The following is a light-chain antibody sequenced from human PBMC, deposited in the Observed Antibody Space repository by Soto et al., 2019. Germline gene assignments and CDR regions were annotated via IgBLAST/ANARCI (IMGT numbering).Light chain of an antibody. CDR2: TAS. CDR3: QQYNIYWT. Sequence: DIRMTQSPSPLSASVGDRVTITCRASQSIRTWLAWYQQKPGEAPKLLIDTASSLESGVPSRVSGSGSGTKFTITISLLQPDDFAAYYGQQYNIYWTFGQGTKVEIK. CDR1: QSIRTW. V-gene: IGKV1-5*03. J-gene: IGKJ1*01.